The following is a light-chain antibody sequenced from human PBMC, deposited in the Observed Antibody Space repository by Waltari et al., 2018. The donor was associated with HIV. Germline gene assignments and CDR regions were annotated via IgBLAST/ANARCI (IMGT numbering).Light chain of an antibody. V-gene: IGLV10-54*04. Sequence: QAGLTQPPSVSKALGQTATLTCTGDKNNVGFQGAAWLKHHQGHPPKLLSYRGNNRPSGVPGRFSASTSGKTASLNITGLQADDEVDYFCSSWDTRLNGWVFGGGTHLTVL. CDR1: KNNVGFQG. CDR2: RGN. CDR3: SSWDTRLNGWV. J-gene: IGLJ3*02.